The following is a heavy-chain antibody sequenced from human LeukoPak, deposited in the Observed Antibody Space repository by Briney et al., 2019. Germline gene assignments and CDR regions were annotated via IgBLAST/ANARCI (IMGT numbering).Heavy chain of an antibody. CDR3: ARLDSSSSGPDY. D-gene: IGHD6-6*01. V-gene: IGHV4-39*01. J-gene: IGHJ4*02. CDR2: ILYTGTT. Sequence: PSETLSLACTVSGGSISRTSYSWGWIRQPPGKGLEWIGNILYTGTTYYNPALKSRVTISVDTSKDQFSLNLGSVTTADTAVYHCARLDSSSSGPDYWGQGTLVTVSS. CDR1: GGSISRTSYS.